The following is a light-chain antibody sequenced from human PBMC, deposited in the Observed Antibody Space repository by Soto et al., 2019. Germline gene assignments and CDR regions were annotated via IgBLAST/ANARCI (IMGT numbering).Light chain of an antibody. Sequence: EIVMTQSPATLSVSPGERATLSCRASQSVSSNLAWYQQKPGQAPRLLIYGASTRATGISARFSGSRSGTEFTITISSLQSEDFAVYYCQKYNNWPPTCGQGTRLEIK. V-gene: IGKV3-15*01. CDR3: QKYNNWPPT. CDR2: GAS. CDR1: QSVSSN. J-gene: IGKJ5*01.